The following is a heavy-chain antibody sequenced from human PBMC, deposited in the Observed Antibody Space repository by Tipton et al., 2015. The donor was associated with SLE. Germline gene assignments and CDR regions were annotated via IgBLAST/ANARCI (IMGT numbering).Heavy chain of an antibody. V-gene: IGHV4-34*01. J-gene: IGHJ3*02. D-gene: IGHD3-9*01. CDR1: GGSFSSYY. Sequence: TLSLTCAVYGGSFSSYYWSWIRQPPGKGLEWIGEINHSGSTNYNPSLKRRVTISVDTSKNQFSLKLSSVTAADTAVYYCARTYYDILTGYPQDAFDIWGQGTMVTVSS. CDR3: ARTYYDILTGYPQDAFDI. CDR2: INHSGST.